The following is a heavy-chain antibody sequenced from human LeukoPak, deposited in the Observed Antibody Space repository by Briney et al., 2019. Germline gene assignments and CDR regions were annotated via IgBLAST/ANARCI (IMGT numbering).Heavy chain of an antibody. Sequence: ASVKVSCKASGYTFTSYGISWVRQAPGQGLEWMGWISAYNGNTNYAQKLQGRVTMTTDTSTSTAYMGLRSLRSDDTAVYYCARSHYDFWSGYHDAFDIWGQGTMVTVSS. J-gene: IGHJ3*02. D-gene: IGHD3-3*01. CDR1: GYTFTSYG. CDR3: ARSHYDFWSGYHDAFDI. CDR2: ISAYNGNT. V-gene: IGHV1-18*01.